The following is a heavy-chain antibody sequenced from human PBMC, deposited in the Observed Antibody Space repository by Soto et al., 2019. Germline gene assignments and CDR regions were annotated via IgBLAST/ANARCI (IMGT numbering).Heavy chain of an antibody. J-gene: IGHJ4*02. CDR1: GFTFSRYS. CDR3: ARDGGGMNTVTTCDY. V-gene: IGHV3-21*01. Sequence: EVQLVESGGGLGKPGGSLRLSCAASGFTFSRYSMNCVRQAPGKGLEWVSSIHSSSNYIYYADSVRGRFTISRDNAKNSLLLQMNSLRAEDTAMYYGARDGGGMNTVTTCDYWGQGTLVTVSS. D-gene: IGHD4-17*01. CDR2: IHSSSNYI.